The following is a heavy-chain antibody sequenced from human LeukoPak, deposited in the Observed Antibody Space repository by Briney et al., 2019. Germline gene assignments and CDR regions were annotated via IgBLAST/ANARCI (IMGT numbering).Heavy chain of an antibody. V-gene: IGHV4-61*01. Sequence: SETLSLTCTVSGGSVSSGSYYWSWIRQPPGKGLEWIGYIYYSGSTNYNPSLKSRVTISVDASKNQFSLKLSSVTAAVTAVYYCARDLMLGPPANYYYGMDVWGQGTTVTVSS. CDR3: ARDLMLGPPANYYYGMDV. CDR2: IYYSGST. J-gene: IGHJ6*02. CDR1: GGSVSSGSYY. D-gene: IGHD2-8*01.